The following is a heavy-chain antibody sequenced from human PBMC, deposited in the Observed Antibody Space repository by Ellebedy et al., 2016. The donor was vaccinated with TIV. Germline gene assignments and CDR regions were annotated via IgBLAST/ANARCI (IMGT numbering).Heavy chain of an antibody. CDR2: LDPNSGGS. CDR1: GYSFTGYY. D-gene: IGHD2-15*01. V-gene: IGHV1-2*02. CDR3: AKEEDSVFDS. Sequence: AASVKVSCKASGYSFTGYYVHWVRQVPGQGLQWMGWLDPNSGGSNFAQEFLGRVTLTRDTSLRTVYMDLRSLMPDDTAVYYCAKEEDSVFDSWGQGTQVTV. J-gene: IGHJ4*02.